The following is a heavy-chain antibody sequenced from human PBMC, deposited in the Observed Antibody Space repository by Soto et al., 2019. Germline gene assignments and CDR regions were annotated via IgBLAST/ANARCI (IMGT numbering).Heavy chain of an antibody. CDR2: ISSGGDT. V-gene: IGHV3-66*01. Sequence: QLVESGGGLVQPGGSLRLSCAASGFSVSNNYMKWVRQAPGKGLEWVSHISSGGDTYYADSVKGRFTISRDNSKNTLFLQMNSLRVDDTAVYYCARDRGYRWGQGTMVTVSS. CDR1: GFSVSNNY. CDR3: ARDRGYR. J-gene: IGHJ3*01. D-gene: IGHD5-12*01.